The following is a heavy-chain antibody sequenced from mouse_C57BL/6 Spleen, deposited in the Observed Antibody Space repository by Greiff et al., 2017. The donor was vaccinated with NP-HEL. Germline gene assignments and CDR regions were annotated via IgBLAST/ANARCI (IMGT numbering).Heavy chain of an antibody. J-gene: IGHJ2*01. CDR3: ARRYDYDGDYFDY. CDR1: GYTFTSYW. CDR2: IDPSDSYT. Sequence: QVQLQQPGAELVMPGASVKLSCKASGYTFTSYWMHWVKQRPGQGLEWIGEIDPSDSYTNYNQKFKGKSTLTVDKSSSTAYMQLSSLTSEYSAVYYCARRYDYDGDYFDYWGQGTTLTVSS. V-gene: IGHV1-69*01. D-gene: IGHD2-4*01.